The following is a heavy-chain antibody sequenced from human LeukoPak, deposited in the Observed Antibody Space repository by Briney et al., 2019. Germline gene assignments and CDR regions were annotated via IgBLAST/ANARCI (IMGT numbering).Heavy chain of an antibody. D-gene: IGHD2-15*01. J-gene: IGHJ4*02. CDR2: IYYSGST. V-gene: IGHV4-39*01. CDR1: GGSISSSSYY. Sequence: SETLSLTCTVSGGSISSSSYYWGWIRQPPGKGLEWIGSIYYSGSTYYNPSLKSRVTISVDTSKNQFSLKLSSATAADTAVYYCAKVVVVAATPYGPFDYWGQGTLVTVSS. CDR3: AKVVVVAATPYGPFDY.